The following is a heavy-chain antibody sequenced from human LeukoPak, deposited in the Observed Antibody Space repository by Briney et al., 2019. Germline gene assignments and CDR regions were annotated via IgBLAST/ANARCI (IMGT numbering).Heavy chain of an antibody. CDR3: AKDLRQWAVAGYAFDI. J-gene: IGHJ3*02. D-gene: IGHD6-19*01. V-gene: IGHV3-30*02. CDR1: GFTFSSYG. Sequence: PGGSLRLSCAASGFTFSSYGMHWVRQAPGKGLEWVAFIRYDGSNKYYADSVKGRFTISRDNSKNTLYLQMNSLRAEDTAVYYCAKDLRQWAVAGYAFDIWGQGTMVTVSS. CDR2: IRYDGSNK.